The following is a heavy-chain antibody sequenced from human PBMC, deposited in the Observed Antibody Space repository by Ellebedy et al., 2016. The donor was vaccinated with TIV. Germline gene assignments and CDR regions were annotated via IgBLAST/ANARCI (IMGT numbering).Heavy chain of an antibody. CDR3: ARHGESRDGYRRSPSWFDP. Sequence: MPSETLSLTCTVSGGSISSHYWSRIRQPPGKGLEWIGYVDYSGSTNYNPSLKSRVTISADTFKNQFSLKLKSLTAADTAVYYCARHGESRDGYRRSPSWFDPWGQGTLVTVSS. CDR1: GGSISSHY. CDR2: VDYSGST. D-gene: IGHD5-24*01. J-gene: IGHJ5*02. V-gene: IGHV4-59*08.